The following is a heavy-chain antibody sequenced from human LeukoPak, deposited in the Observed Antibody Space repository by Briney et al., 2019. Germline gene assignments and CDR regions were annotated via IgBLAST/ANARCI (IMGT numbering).Heavy chain of an antibody. CDR1: GFTFSSYS. CDR3: ARVTEAPYYFDY. J-gene: IGHJ4*02. CDR2: ISSSSSYI. Sequence: GGSLRLSCAASGFTFSSYSMNWVHQAPGKGLEWVSSISSSSSYIYYADSVKGRFTISRDNAKNSLYLQMNSLRAEDTAVYYCARVTEAPYYFDYWGQGTLVTVSS. V-gene: IGHV3-21*01.